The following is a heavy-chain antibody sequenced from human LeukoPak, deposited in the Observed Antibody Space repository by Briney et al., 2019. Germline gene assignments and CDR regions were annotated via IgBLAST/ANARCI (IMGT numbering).Heavy chain of an antibody. CDR1: GGSVSSGSYY. J-gene: IGHJ3*02. V-gene: IGHV4-61*01. CDR3: ASTVSSGWTFDI. Sequence: SETLSLTCTVSGGSVSSGSYYWSWIRQPPGKGLEWIGYIYYSGSTNYNPSLKSRVTISVDRSKNQFSLKLSSVTAADTAVYYCASTVSSGWTFDIWGQGTMVTVSS. CDR2: IYYSGST. D-gene: IGHD6-19*01.